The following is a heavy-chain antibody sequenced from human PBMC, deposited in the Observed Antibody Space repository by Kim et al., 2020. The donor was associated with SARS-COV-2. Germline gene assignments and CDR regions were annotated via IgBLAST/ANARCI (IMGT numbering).Heavy chain of an antibody. CDR3: ARAYSSSSFGY. J-gene: IGHJ4*02. D-gene: IGHD6-6*01. V-gene: IGHV1-18*01. Sequence: ASVKVSCKASGYTFTSYSISWVRQAPGQGLEWMGWISAYNGNTDYAQKFQGRVTMTTDTSTSTAYMELRGLTSDDTAGYYCARAYSSSSFGYSGQGTLV. CDR1: GYTFTSYS. CDR2: ISAYNGNT.